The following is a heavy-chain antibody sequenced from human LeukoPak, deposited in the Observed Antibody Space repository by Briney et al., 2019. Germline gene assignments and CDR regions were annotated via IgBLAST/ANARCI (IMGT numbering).Heavy chain of an antibody. D-gene: IGHD6-13*01. V-gene: IGHV3-7*01. CDR3: ARDGTAAGYFDY. J-gene: IGHJ4*02. CDR2: IREDGTEK. CDR1: GFTFSGAW. Sequence: PGGSLRLSCTASGFTFSGAWMTWVRQAPGKGLEWVANIREDGTEKYYVDSVKGRFTISRDNAKNSLYLQMNSLRAEDTAVYYCARDGTAAGYFDYWGQGTLVTVSS.